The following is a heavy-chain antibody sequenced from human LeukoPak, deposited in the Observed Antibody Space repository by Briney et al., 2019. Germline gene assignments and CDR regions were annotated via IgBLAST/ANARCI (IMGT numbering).Heavy chain of an antibody. J-gene: IGHJ4*02. CDR3: ARVPSYDYVWGSYRYYFDY. CDR1: GGSISTYY. D-gene: IGHD3-16*02. Sequence: PSETLSLTCTVSGGSISTYYWSWIRQPPGKGLEWIGYIYYSGSTNYNPSLKSRVTISVDTSKNQFFLKLSSVTAADTAVYYCARVPSYDYVWGSYRYYFDYWGQGTLVTVSS. CDR2: IYYSGST. V-gene: IGHV4-59*01.